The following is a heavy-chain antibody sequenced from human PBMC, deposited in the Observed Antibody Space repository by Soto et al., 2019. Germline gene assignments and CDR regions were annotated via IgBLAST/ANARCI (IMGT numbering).Heavy chain of an antibody. CDR3: ARGDFWSGYYLWYFDY. J-gene: IGHJ4*02. V-gene: IGHV4-34*01. D-gene: IGHD3-3*01. CDR2: INHSGST. CDR1: VGSFSGYY. Sequence: QVQLQQWAAGLLKTPETLSLTCAVYVGSFSGYYWSWIRQPPGKGLEWIGAINHSGSTNYNPSLNSRVTISVDTSKNQFSLKLSSVTAADTAVYYCARGDFWSGYYLWYFDYWGQGTLVTVSS.